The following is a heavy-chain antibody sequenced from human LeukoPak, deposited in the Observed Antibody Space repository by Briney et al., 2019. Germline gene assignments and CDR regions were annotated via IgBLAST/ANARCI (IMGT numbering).Heavy chain of an antibody. CDR1: GFTFSSYG. D-gene: IGHD3-10*01. Sequence: PGGSLRLSCAASGFTFSSYGMHWVRQAPGKGLEWVACIRYDGSNKYYADSVKGRFTISRDNSKNTLYLQMNSLRAEDTAVYYCAREYYGSGSYYNSYLDYYYMDVWGKGTTVTVSS. CDR3: AREYYGSGSYYNSYLDYYYMDV. CDR2: IRYDGSNK. J-gene: IGHJ6*03. V-gene: IGHV3-30*02.